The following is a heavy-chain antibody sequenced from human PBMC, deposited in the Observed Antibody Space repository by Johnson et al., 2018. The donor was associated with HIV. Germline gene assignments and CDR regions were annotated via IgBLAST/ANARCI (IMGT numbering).Heavy chain of an antibody. D-gene: IGHD2-2*01. CDR1: GFTFSSYA. J-gene: IGHJ3*02. V-gene: IGHV3-30*04. CDR2: ISYDGSNK. CDR3: ARAGIPVLPAGAFDM. Sequence: QVQLVESGGGVVQPGRSLRLSCAASGFTFSSYAMHWVRQAPGKGLEWVAVISYDGSNKYYADSVKGRFTISRDNSKNTLYLQMNSLRAEDAAIYYCARAGIPVLPAGAFDMWGQGTVVTVSS.